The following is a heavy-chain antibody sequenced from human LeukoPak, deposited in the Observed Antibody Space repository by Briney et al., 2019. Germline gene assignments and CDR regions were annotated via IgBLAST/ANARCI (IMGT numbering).Heavy chain of an antibody. CDR1: GFTFRIYT. Sequence: PGGSLRLSCAPSGFTFRIYTMNWVRQAPEKGLEWVSYISSTSSYIYDADSVKGRFTISRDNANNSLYLQMNSLRAEDTAVYCCARDSRGNGFDPWGQGTLVTVSS. CDR2: ISSTSSYI. J-gene: IGHJ5*02. CDR3: ARDSRGNGFDP. D-gene: IGHD1-1*01. V-gene: IGHV3-21*01.